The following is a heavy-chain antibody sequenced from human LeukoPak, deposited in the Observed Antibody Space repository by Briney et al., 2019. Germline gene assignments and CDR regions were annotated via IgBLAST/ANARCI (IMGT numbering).Heavy chain of an antibody. CDR1: GYIFTSYG. CDR3: ARDRFGYSGYDPMGRSWYFDY. V-gene: IGHV1-18*01. D-gene: IGHD5-12*01. Sequence: ASVKVSCKASGYIFTSYGISWVRQAPGQGLEWMGWISAYSGNTNYAQKLQGRVTMTTDTSTSTAYMELRSLRSDDTAVYYCARDRFGYSGYDPMGRSWYFDYWGQGTLVTVSS. J-gene: IGHJ4*02. CDR2: ISAYSGNT.